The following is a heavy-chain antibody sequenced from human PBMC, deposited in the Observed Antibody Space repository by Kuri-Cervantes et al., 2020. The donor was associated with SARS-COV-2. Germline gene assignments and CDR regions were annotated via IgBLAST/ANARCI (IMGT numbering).Heavy chain of an antibody. J-gene: IGHJ4*02. Sequence: SETLSLTWAVSGFSISSVYYWGWIRLPPGKGLEWIGSIYYGGSTYYDPSLKSRVTIASDTSKNQFSLKVSSVTAADTAVYYCARDLRAYGGPGPFDDWGQGILVTVSS. CDR2: IYYGGST. CDR1: GFSISSVYY. CDR3: ARDLRAYGGPGPFDD. V-gene: IGHV4-38-2*02. D-gene: IGHD4-23*01.